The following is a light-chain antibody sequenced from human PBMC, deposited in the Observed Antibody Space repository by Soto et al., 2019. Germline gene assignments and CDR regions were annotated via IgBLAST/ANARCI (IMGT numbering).Light chain of an antibody. J-gene: IGKJ3*01. CDR2: DAS. V-gene: IGKV3-11*01. Sequence: EMVLTQSPATLSLSPGESATLSCRASESVRNYLAWYQQRPGQAPRLLIYDASNRATDIPARFTGSGSGTDSTLSISSLEPEDFAVYFCQQRSNWPLTFGPGTKVDIK. CDR3: QQRSNWPLT. CDR1: ESVRNY.